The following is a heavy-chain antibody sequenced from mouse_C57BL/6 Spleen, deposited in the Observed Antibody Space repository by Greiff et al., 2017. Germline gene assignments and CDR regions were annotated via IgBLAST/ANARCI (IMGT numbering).Heavy chain of an antibody. CDR2: IWTGGGT. V-gene: IGHV2-9-1*01. D-gene: IGHD1-1*01. CDR3: TRWSLYFTTCVATDCYAMDY. CDR1: GFSLTSYA. J-gene: IGHJ4*01. Sequence: VQGVESGPGLVAPSQCLSITCTVSGFSLTSYAISWVRQPPGKGLEWLGVIWTGGGTNYNSALKSRLSISKDNSKSQVFLKMNSLQTDDTDRYYWTRWSLYFTTCVATDCYAMDYWGQGTSVTVSS.